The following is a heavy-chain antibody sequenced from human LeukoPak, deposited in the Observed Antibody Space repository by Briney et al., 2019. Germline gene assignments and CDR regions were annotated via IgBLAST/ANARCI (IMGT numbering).Heavy chain of an antibody. V-gene: IGHV4-4*09. J-gene: IGHJ5*02. D-gene: IGHD4-17*01. CDR1: GGSISSYY. CDR2: IYTSGST. CDR3: ARALYGWFDP. Sequence: SETLSLTCTVSGGSISSYYWSWIRQPPGKGLEWIGYIYTSGSTNYNPSLKSRVTISVDTSKNQFSLKLSSVTAAGTAVYYCARALYGWFDPWGQGTLVTVSS.